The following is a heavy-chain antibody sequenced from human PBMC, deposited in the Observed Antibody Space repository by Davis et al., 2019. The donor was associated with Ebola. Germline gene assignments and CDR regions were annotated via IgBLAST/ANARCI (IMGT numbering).Heavy chain of an antibody. CDR2: INPNSGGT. V-gene: IGHV1-2*02. CDR3: ARDGSTSNQKSGELDY. CDR1: GYIFTGYY. Sequence: AASVKVSCKTSGYIFTGYYIHWVRQAPGQGLEWMGWINPNSGGTNYAQKFQGRVTLTRDTSISTAYMELSRLRSDDTAVYYCARDGSTSNQKSGELDYWGQGPLVTVSS. J-gene: IGHJ4*02. D-gene: IGHD7-27*01.